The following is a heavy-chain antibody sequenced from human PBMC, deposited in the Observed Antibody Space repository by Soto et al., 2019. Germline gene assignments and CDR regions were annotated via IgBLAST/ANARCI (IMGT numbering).Heavy chain of an antibody. CDR2: IYHSGST. V-gene: IGHV4-30-2*02. Sequence: SETLSLTCAVSGGSISSGGYSWSWIRQPPGKGLEWIGYIYHSGSTYYNPSLKSRVTISVDTSKNQFSLKLSSVTAADTAVYYCARASWWFDPWGQGTLVTVS. CDR1: GGSISSGGYS. CDR3: ARASWWFDP. J-gene: IGHJ5*02.